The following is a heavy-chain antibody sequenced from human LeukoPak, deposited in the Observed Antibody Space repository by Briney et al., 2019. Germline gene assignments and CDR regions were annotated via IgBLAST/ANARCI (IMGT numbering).Heavy chain of an antibody. CDR3: ARDRSYYYDSSGYRVGDY. CDR1: GFTFSSYW. CDR2: VSTDGNII. V-gene: IGHV3-74*01. Sequence: PGGSLRLSCAASGFTFSSYWMHWVRQAPGKGLVWVSRVSTDGNIISYADSVKGRFTISRGNAKNSLYLQMNSLRAEDTAVYYCARDRSYYYDSSGYRVGDYWGQGTLVTVSS. J-gene: IGHJ4*02. D-gene: IGHD3-22*01.